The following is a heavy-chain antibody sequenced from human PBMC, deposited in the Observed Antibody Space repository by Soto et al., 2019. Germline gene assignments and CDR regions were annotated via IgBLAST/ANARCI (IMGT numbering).Heavy chain of an antibody. CDR1: GFTFSKYA. J-gene: IGHJ5*02. CDR2: ISGSGGSA. Sequence: EIQLLESGGGLVQPGGSLRLSCSGSGFTFSKYAIYWVRQVAGKELEWVSGISGSGGSANYADSVRGRFTISRDNGKNTLYLQMNNLRLEDTAVYHCVRARINWGSRPFDPWGQGTLVTVSS. V-gene: IGHV3-23*01. D-gene: IGHD7-27*01. CDR3: VRARINWGSRPFDP.